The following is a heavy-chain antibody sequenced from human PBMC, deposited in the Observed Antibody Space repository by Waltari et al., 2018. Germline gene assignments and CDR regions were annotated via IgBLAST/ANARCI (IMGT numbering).Heavy chain of an antibody. CDR3: ATASGAVAGLPDY. V-gene: IGHV1-24*01. CDR2: FDPEDGET. J-gene: IGHJ4*02. CDR1: GYTLTELS. Sequence: QVQLVQSGAEVKKPGASVKVSCKVSGYTLTELSMHWVRQAPGKGLEWMGGFDPEDGETIYAQKFQGRVTKTEDTSTDTAYMELSSLRSEDTAVYYCATASGAVAGLPDYWGQGTLVTVSS. D-gene: IGHD6-19*01.